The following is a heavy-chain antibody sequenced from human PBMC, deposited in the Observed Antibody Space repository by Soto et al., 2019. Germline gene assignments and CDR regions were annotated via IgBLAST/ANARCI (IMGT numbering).Heavy chain of an antibody. CDR1: GFTFSSYG. Sequence: QVQLVESGGGVVQPERSLRLSCTASGFTFSSYGMHWVRQAPGKGLEWVAVIWYDGGDKYYSDSVKGRFTISRDNYKNTLYLQMNSLRAEDTAVYYCARGYSNYAGAFDIWGQGTMVTVSS. J-gene: IGHJ3*02. CDR3: ARGYSNYAGAFDI. CDR2: IWYDGGDK. V-gene: IGHV3-33*01. D-gene: IGHD4-4*01.